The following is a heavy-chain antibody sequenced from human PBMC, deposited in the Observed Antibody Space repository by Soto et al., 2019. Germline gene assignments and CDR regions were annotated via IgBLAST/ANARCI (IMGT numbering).Heavy chain of an antibody. CDR2: IYYSGKT. Sequence: SETLSLTCSVSGGSISSSYYYWGWIRQPPGRGLEWVGSIYYSGKTYYNPSLQNRVTISVDTSKNQFSLKMSSVTAADSAVYFCANGYCSGGSCYSPFDYWGQGTLVTVSS. J-gene: IGHJ4*02. D-gene: IGHD2-15*01. CDR1: GGSISSSYYY. CDR3: ANGYCSGGSCYSPFDY. V-gene: IGHV4-39*01.